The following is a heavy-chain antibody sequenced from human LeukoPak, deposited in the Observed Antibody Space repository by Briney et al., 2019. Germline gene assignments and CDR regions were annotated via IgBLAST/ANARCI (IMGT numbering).Heavy chain of an antibody. Sequence: PSETLSLTCTVSGGSIRSNRYYWGWIRQPPGKGLEWIGSINYSGSTYYNPSLKSRVTVSVDTSKNQFSLKLNSVTAADTAVYYCARDYGGNPFDYWGQGTLVTVSS. CDR1: GGSIRSNRYY. D-gene: IGHD4-23*01. V-gene: IGHV4-39*07. J-gene: IGHJ4*02. CDR2: INYSGST. CDR3: ARDYGGNPFDY.